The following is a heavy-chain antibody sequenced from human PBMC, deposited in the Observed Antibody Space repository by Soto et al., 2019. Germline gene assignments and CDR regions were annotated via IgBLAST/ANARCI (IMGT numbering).Heavy chain of an antibody. D-gene: IGHD6-13*01. J-gene: IGHJ3*02. CDR3: ARGVRSWYSHDAFDI. Sequence: GPPVKVSCKASGGTFSSYAISLVRQDPGQGLKWMGGIIPIFGTANYAQEFQGRVTINADESTSTAYMELSSLRSEDTAVYYCARGVRSWYSHDAFDIWGQGTMVTVSS. CDR1: GGTFSSYA. CDR2: IIPIFGTA. V-gene: IGHV1-69*13.